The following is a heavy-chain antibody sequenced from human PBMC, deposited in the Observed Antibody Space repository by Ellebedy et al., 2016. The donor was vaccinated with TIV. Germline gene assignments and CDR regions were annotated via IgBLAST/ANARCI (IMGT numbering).Heavy chain of an antibody. CDR2: MNGDGNER. Sequence: PGGSLRLSCAVSGFTFSTSWMSWVRQAPGQGLEWVANMNGDGNERYYVDSVEGRFTISRDNARTSLYLQMNSLRVDDTAMYYCARSYGARTSGPWGQGTLVTVSS. CDR3: ARSYGARTSGP. J-gene: IGHJ5*02. V-gene: IGHV3-7*01. CDR1: GFTFSTSW. D-gene: IGHD3-16*01.